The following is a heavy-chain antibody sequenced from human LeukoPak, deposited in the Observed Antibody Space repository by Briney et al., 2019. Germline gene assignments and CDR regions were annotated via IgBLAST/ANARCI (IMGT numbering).Heavy chain of an antibody. D-gene: IGHD2-21*02. J-gene: IGHJ4*02. CDR3: ARVNRVTAIQELDY. CDR1: GCTFSDYY. Sequence: GGSLRLSCAASGCTFSDYYITWIRQAPGEGLEWVSCISSSGSTIFYADSVKGRFTISRDNAKSSLFLQMNSLRAEDTAVYYCARVNRVTAIQELDYWGQGTLVTVSS. CDR2: ISSSGSTI. V-gene: IGHV3-11*01.